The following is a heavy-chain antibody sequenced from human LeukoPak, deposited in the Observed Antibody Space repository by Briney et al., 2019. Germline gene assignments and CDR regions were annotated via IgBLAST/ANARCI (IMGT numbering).Heavy chain of an antibody. Sequence: SETLSLTCTVSGGSISSYYWSWIRQPPGKGLEWIGYIYYSGSTNYNPSLKSRVTISVDTSKNQFSLKLRSVTAADTAVYYCARARSYCSSTSCYGGRWYFDYWGQGTLVTVSS. J-gene: IGHJ4*02. CDR2: IYYSGST. CDR1: GGSISSYY. CDR3: ARARSYCSSTSCYGGRWYFDY. V-gene: IGHV4-59*01. D-gene: IGHD2-2*01.